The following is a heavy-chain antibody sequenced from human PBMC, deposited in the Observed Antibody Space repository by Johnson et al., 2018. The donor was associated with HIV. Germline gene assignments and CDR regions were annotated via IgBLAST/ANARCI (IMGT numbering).Heavy chain of an antibody. CDR3: ARLRGDFDI. D-gene: IGHD3-10*01. J-gene: IGHJ3*02. CDR2: VSYDGSNK. Sequence: QVQLVESGGGVVQPGTSLRLSCAASGFTFSNYAMGWVRQAPGKGLEWVAVVSYDGSNKYYADSVKGRFTISRENSKNTLYLQMGSLRVEDMAVYYCARLRGDFDIWGQGTMVTVSS. V-gene: IGHV3-30*03. CDR1: GFTFSNYA.